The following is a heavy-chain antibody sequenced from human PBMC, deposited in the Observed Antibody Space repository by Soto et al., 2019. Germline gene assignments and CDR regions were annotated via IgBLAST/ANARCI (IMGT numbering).Heavy chain of an antibody. Sequence: QVQLQQWGAGLLKPSETLSLTCAVYGGSFSGYYWSWIRQPPGKGLEWIGEINHSGSTNYNPSLKSRVTISVDTSKNQFSLKLSSVTAADTAVYYCAQITDDAFDIWGQGTMVTVSS. CDR2: INHSGST. CDR1: GGSFSGYY. CDR3: AQITDDAFDI. D-gene: IGHD3-10*01. V-gene: IGHV4-34*01. J-gene: IGHJ3*02.